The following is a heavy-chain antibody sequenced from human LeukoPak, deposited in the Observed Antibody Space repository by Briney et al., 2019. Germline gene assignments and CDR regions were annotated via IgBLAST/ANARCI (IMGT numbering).Heavy chain of an antibody. D-gene: IGHD1-1*01. J-gene: IGHJ5*02. Sequence: SETLSLTCAVYGGSFSGYYWSWIRQPRGKGLEWIGEINHSGSTNYNPSLKSRVTISVDTSKNQFSLKLSSVTAADTAVYYCAGERGWFDPWGQGTLVTVSS. CDR3: AGERGWFDP. CDR2: INHSGST. V-gene: IGHV4-34*01. CDR1: GGSFSGYY.